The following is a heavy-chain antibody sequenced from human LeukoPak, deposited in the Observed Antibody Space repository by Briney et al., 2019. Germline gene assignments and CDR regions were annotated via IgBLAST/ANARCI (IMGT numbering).Heavy chain of an antibody. CDR3: ARDLVRGGYDSSGYYYDNFDY. J-gene: IGHJ4*02. D-gene: IGHD3-22*01. CDR1: GFTFSSYS. Sequence: GGSLRLSCAASGFTFSSYSMNWVRQAPGKGLEWVSSISSSSSYIYYADSVKGRFTISRDNAKNSLYLQMNSLGAEDTAVYYCARDLVRGGYDSSGYYYDNFDYWGQGTLVTVSS. V-gene: IGHV3-21*01. CDR2: ISSSSSYI.